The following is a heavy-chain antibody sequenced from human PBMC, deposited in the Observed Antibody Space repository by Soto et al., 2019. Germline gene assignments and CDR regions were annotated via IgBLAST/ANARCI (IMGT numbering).Heavy chain of an antibody. V-gene: IGHV3-21*01. CDR2: ISSSSSYI. Sequence: GGSLRLSCAASGFTFSSYSMNWVRQAPGKGLEWVSSISSSSSYIYYADSVKGRFTISRDNAKNSLYLQMNSLRAEDTAVYYCARDLGWLAAAGSDFDYWGQGTLVTVSS. D-gene: IGHD6-13*01. J-gene: IGHJ4*02. CDR3: ARDLGWLAAAGSDFDY. CDR1: GFTFSSYS.